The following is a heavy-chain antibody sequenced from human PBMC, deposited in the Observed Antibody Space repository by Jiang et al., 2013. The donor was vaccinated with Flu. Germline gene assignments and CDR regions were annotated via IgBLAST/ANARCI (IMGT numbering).Heavy chain of an antibody. V-gene: IGHV1-3*01. J-gene: IGHJ2*01. D-gene: IGHD3-10*01. CDR2: INAGSGNT. CDR3: ARSRSGSGRWDWYFDL. Sequence: EWMGWINAGSGNTKYSQRFQGRVTITRDTSASTAYLELSSLRSEDTAVYYCARSRSGSGRWDWYFDLWGRGTLVTVSS.